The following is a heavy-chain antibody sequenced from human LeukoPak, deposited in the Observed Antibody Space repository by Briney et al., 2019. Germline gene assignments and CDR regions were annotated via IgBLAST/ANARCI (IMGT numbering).Heavy chain of an antibody. CDR2: IYYSGST. CDR1: GGSISSSSYY. D-gene: IGHD5-18*01. Sequence: SETLSLTCTVSGGSISSSSYYWGWIRQPPGKGLEWIGSIYYSGSTYYNPSLKSRVTISVDTSKNQFSLKLSSVTAADTAVYYCARYVDTAMVMRVDPWGQGTLVTVSS. J-gene: IGHJ5*02. V-gene: IGHV4-39*01. CDR3: ARYVDTAMVMRVDP.